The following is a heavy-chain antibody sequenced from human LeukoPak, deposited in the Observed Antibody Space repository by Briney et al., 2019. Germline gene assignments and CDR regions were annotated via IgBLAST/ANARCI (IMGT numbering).Heavy chain of an antibody. D-gene: IGHD3-10*01. CDR1: GGSFSGYY. J-gene: IGHJ6*03. V-gene: IGHV4-34*01. Sequence: PSETLSLTCAVYGGSFSGYYWSWIRQPPGKGLEWIGEINHSGSTNYNPSLKSRVTISVDTSKNQFSLKLSSVTAADTAVYYCARSRSRYYYGSARSDYMDVWGKGTTVTVSS. CDR2: INHSGST. CDR3: ARSRSRYYYGSARSDYMDV.